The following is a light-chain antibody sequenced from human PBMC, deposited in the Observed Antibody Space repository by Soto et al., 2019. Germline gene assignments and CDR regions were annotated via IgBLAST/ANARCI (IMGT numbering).Light chain of an antibody. CDR3: QQRSNRVT. J-gene: IGKJ4*01. CDR2: DSS. CDR1: QSISRY. V-gene: IGKV3-11*01. Sequence: EIVLTQSPATLSLSPGERATLSCRASQSISRYLAWYQQKPGQAPRLLIYDSSNRATGIPARFSGSGSGTDFTLTISSLEPEDFAVYYCQQRSNRVTFGGGTKVEIK.